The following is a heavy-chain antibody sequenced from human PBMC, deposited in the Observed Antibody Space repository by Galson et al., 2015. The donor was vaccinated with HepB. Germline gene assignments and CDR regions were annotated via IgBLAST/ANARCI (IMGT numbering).Heavy chain of an antibody. CDR1: GFTFSHYA. CDR3: ARDKPKYDSDRGGHFDY. D-gene: IGHD3-22*01. V-gene: IGHV3-30*04. Sequence: SLRLSCAASGFTFSHYAMHWVRQAPGKGLEWVAHIAYDGSDKYYADSVKGRFTISRDNSKNTLYLQMNSLRAEDTAVYRCARDKPKYDSDRGGHFDYWGQGTLVTVSS. CDR2: IAYDGSDK. J-gene: IGHJ4*02.